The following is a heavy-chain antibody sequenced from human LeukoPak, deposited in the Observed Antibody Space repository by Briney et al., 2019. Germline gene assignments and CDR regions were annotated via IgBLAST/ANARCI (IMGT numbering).Heavy chain of an antibody. CDR3: TRLGSITIFGVVTLDAFDI. CDR1: GFTFGDYA. Sequence: GGSLRLSCTASGFTFGDYAMSWVRQAPGKGLEWVGFIRSKAYGGTTEYAASVKGRFTISRDDSKSIAYLQMNSLKTEDTAVYYCTRLGSITIFGVVTLDAFDIWGQGTMVTVSS. V-gene: IGHV3-49*04. CDR2: IRSKAYGGTT. J-gene: IGHJ3*02. D-gene: IGHD3-3*01.